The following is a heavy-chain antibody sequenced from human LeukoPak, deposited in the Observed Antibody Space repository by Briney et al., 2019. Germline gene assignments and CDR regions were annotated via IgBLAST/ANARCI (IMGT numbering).Heavy chain of an antibody. Sequence: SETLSLTCTVSGGSISSSSYYWGWIRQPPGKRLEWIGSIYYSGSTYYNPSIKSRVTISVDTSKNQFSLKLSSVTASDTAVYYCAQYCSSTSCPWGTFDPWGQGNLVTVSS. D-gene: IGHD2-2*01. V-gene: IGHV4-39*07. CDR2: IYYSGST. CDR1: GGSISSSSYY. J-gene: IGHJ5*02. CDR3: AQYCSSTSCPWGTFDP.